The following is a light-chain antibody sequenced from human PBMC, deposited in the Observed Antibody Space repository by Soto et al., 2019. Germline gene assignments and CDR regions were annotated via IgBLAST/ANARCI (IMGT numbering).Light chain of an antibody. CDR2: SNN. V-gene: IGLV1-44*01. CDR1: SSNIGSNT. Sequence: QSVLTQPPSASGTPGQRVTISCSGSSSNIGSNTVNWYQQLPGTAPKLLIYSNNQRPSGVPDRFSGSKSGTSASLAISGLHYAEEGDYYCAAWDNSLNGLVFGGGTKLTVL. CDR3: AAWDNSLNGLV. J-gene: IGLJ2*01.